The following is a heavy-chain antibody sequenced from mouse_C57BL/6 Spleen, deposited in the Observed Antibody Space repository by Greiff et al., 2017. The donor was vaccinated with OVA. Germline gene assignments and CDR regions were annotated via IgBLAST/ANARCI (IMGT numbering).Heavy chain of an antibody. CDR1: GYTFTSYW. CDR3: ARGPRRDAMDY. Sequence: QVQLQQPGAELVMPGASVKLSCKASGYTFTSYWMHWVKQRPGQGLEWIGEIDPSDSYTNYNQKFKGKSTLTVDKSSSTAYMQLSSLTSEDSAVYYCARGPRRDAMDYWGQRTSVTVSS. V-gene: IGHV1-69*01. CDR2: IDPSDSYT. J-gene: IGHJ4*01.